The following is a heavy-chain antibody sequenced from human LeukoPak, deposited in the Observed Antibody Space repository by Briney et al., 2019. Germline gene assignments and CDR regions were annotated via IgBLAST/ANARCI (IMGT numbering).Heavy chain of an antibody. V-gene: IGHV4-39*01. D-gene: IGHD6-19*01. CDR2: IYYSGST. CDR1: GGSISSGGYY. J-gene: IGHJ5*02. Sequence: SQTLSLTCTVSGGSISSGGYYWSWIRQHPGKGLEWIGSIYYSGSTYYNPSLKSRVTISVDTSKNQFSLKLSSVTAADTAVHYCARHGDSSGWPYNWFDPWGQGTLVTVSS. CDR3: ARHGDSSGWPYNWFDP.